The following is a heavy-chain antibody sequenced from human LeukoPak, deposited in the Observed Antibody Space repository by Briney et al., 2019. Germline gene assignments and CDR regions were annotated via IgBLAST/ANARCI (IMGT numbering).Heavy chain of an antibody. Sequence: PGGSLRLSCAASGFTFSSYGMYWVRQAPGKGLEWVAVIWYDGSNKYYADSVKGRFTISRDNSKNTLYLQMNSLRAEDTAVYYCARDTRPYSSSSGGDYWGQGTLVTVSS. D-gene: IGHD6-6*01. CDR3: ARDTRPYSSSSGGDY. V-gene: IGHV3-33*01. CDR1: GFTFSSYG. J-gene: IGHJ4*02. CDR2: IWYDGSNK.